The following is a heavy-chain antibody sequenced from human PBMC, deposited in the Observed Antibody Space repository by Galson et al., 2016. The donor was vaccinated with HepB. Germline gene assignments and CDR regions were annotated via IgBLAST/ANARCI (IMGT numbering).Heavy chain of an antibody. CDR3: ARADYNILTAYYPFDY. CDR1: GYTFTNYG. D-gene: IGHD3-9*01. CDR2: ISAYNGHT. J-gene: IGHJ4*02. Sequence: SVKVSCKASGYTFTNYGISWVRQAPGQGLEWMGWISAYNGHTNYAQKLQGRVTMTTDTSTNPAYMELRSLRSDDTALYYCARADYNILTAYYPFDYWGQGTLVTVSS. V-gene: IGHV1-18*01.